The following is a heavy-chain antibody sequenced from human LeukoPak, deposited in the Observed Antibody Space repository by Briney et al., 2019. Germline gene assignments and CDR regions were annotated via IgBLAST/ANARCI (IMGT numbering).Heavy chain of an antibody. D-gene: IGHD4-17*01. CDR3: ARDLRYGDYSLDY. CDR2: ISSSGSTI. V-gene: IGHV3-11*01. J-gene: IGHJ4*02. Sequence: GGSLRLSCAASGFTFSDYYMSWIRQAPGKGLEWVSYISSSGSTIYYAVSVKGRFTISRDNAKNSLFLQMNSLRAEDTAVYYCARDLRYGDYSLDYWGQGTLVTVSS. CDR1: GFTFSDYY.